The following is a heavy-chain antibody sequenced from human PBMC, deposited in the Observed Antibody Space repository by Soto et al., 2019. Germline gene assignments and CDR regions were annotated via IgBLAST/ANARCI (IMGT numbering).Heavy chain of an antibody. CDR2: ISYDGSNK. D-gene: IGHD3-3*01. CDR1: GFTFSSYA. Sequence: PGGSLRLSCAASGFTFSSYAMHWVRQAPGKGLEWVAVISYDGSNKYYADSVKGRFTISRDNSKNTLYLQMNSLRAEDTAVYYCARGHDFCSGYPNAFDIWGQGTMVTF. J-gene: IGHJ3*02. V-gene: IGHV3-30-3*01. CDR3: ARGHDFCSGYPNAFDI.